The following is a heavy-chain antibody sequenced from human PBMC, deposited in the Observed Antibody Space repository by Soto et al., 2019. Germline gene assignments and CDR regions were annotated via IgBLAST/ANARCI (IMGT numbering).Heavy chain of an antibody. J-gene: IGHJ3*02. CDR3: ARGDSSGYTDAFDI. V-gene: IGHV3-21*01. D-gene: IGHD3-22*01. Sequence: GGSLRLSCAASGFNFSRSSMNWVRQAPGKGLEWVASISTSSNLIYYEDSVKGRFTISRDNSKNTLYLQMNSLRAEDTAVYYCARGDSSGYTDAFDIWGQGTMVTVSS. CDR2: ISTSSNLI. CDR1: GFNFSRSS.